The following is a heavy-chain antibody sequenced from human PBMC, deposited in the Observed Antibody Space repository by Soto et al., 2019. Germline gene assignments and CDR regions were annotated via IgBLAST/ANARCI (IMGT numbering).Heavy chain of an antibody. CDR3: ARGLYSSGWFDY. Sequence: GGSLRLSCAASGFTFSSYDMNWVRQATGKGLEWVSAIGTAGDTYYPGSVKGRFTISRENAKNSLYLQMNSLRAGDTAVYYCARGLYSSGWFDYWGQGTLVTVSS. CDR1: GFTFSSYD. J-gene: IGHJ4*02. CDR2: IGTAGDT. V-gene: IGHV3-13*01. D-gene: IGHD6-19*01.